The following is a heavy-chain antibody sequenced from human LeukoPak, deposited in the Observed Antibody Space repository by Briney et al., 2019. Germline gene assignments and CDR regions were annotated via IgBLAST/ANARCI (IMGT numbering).Heavy chain of an antibody. CDR3: AREVGDIVVVPAAIVRENDY. D-gene: IGHD2-2*01. J-gene: IGHJ4*02. CDR1: GFTFSSYN. Sequence: PGGSLRLSCAASGFTFSSYNMNWVRQAPGKGLEWVSFISSSSSYIYYADSVKGRFTISRDNAKNSLYLQMNSLRAEDTAVYYCAREVGDIVVVPAAIVRENDYWGQGTLVTVSS. V-gene: IGHV3-21*01. CDR2: ISSSSSYI.